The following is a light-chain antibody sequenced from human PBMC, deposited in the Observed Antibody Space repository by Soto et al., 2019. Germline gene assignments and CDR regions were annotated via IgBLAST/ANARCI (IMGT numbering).Light chain of an antibody. V-gene: IGKV1-39*01. Sequence: DIQMTQSPSSLSASVGDRVTITCRASQSPSSYVNWYQQKPGKAPKLLIYAVSSLPSGVPSRFSGSGSGTDFTLTISSLQPEDFATYFCLQTYIVPLTFGGGTKVEIK. CDR1: QSPSSY. CDR2: AVS. J-gene: IGKJ4*01. CDR3: LQTYIVPLT.